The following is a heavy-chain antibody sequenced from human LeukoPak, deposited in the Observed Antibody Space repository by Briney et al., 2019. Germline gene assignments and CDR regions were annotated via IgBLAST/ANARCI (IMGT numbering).Heavy chain of an antibody. J-gene: IGHJ5*02. D-gene: IGHD3-10*01. V-gene: IGHV1-8*01. CDR1: GYTFTSYD. CDR3: ARGRSPYTMVRGVIGWFDP. Sequence: ASVKVSCKASGYTFTSYDINWVRQATGQGLEWMGWMNPNSGNTGYAQKFQGRVTMTRNTSISTAYMELSSLRSEGTAVYYCARGRSPYTMVRGVIGWFDPWGQGTLVTVSS. CDR2: MNPNSGNT.